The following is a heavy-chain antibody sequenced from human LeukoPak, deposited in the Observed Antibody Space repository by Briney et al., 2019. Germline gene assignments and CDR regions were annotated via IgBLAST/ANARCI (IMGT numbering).Heavy chain of an antibody. D-gene: IGHD3-3*01. Sequence: GGSLRLSCAASGFAFSSYGMNWVRQAPGKGLEWVSSISSSSSYIYYADSVKGRFTISRDNAKNSLYLQMNSLRAEDTAVYYCARAFRIFRPGQTGRDYVPHFDYWGQGTLVTVSS. J-gene: IGHJ4*02. CDR2: ISSSSSYI. CDR3: ARAFRIFRPGQTGRDYVPHFDY. CDR1: GFAFSSYG. V-gene: IGHV3-21*01.